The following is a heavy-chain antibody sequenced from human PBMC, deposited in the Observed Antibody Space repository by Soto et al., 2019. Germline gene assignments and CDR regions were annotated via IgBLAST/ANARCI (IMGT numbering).Heavy chain of an antibody. CDR2: IIPISGTT. CDR1: GGTFSTHA. V-gene: IGHV1-69*01. D-gene: IGHD2-15*01. CDR3: ARGYCSGGNCYSGMDV. J-gene: IGHJ6*02. Sequence: QVQLVQSGAEVKKPGSSVKVSCKASGGTFSTHAIIWERQAPGHGLEWMGGIIPISGTTYYTQKFQGRVTITADEPTSTAFMELSSLKSEDTAVFYCARGYCSGGNCYSGMDVWGQGTMVTVSS.